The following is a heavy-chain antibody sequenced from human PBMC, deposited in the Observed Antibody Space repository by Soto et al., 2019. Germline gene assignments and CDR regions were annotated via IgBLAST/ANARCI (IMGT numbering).Heavy chain of an antibody. J-gene: IGHJ4*02. Sequence: PSETLTLTCAVSGGSISSGGYSWSWIRQPPGKGLEWIGYIYHSGSTYYNPSLRSRVSISLDTSKNQFSLNLSSVTAADTAVYYCVKHGQWFLRNYWGQGTLVTVSS. CDR2: IYHSGST. D-gene: IGHD3-22*01. CDR1: GGSISSGGYS. V-gene: IGHV4-30-2*01. CDR3: VKHGQWFLRNY.